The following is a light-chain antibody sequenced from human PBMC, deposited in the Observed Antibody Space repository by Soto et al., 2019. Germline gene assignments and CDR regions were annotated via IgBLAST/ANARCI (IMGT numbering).Light chain of an antibody. CDR2: AAS. Sequence: DIQMTQSPSSLSASVGDTVTITCRASQGIIDYLAWYQQRPGKVPKLLIYAASTLQTGVPSRFSGSGAGPDFTLTISSLQPEDVGSYYCQKYDTAPQTFGQGTRVEIK. J-gene: IGKJ1*01. CDR1: QGIIDY. V-gene: IGKV1-27*01. CDR3: QKYDTAPQT.